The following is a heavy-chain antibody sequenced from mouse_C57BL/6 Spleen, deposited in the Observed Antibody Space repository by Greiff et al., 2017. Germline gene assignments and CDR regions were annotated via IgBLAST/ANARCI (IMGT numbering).Heavy chain of an antibody. CDR2: IYPGDGDT. CDR3: ARDYDYDGGKYYAMDY. J-gene: IGHJ4*01. CDR1: GYAFSSSW. V-gene: IGHV1-82*01. D-gene: IGHD2-4*01. Sequence: VQLQQSGPELVKPGASVKISCKASGYAFSSSWMNWVKQRPGKGLEWIGRIYPGDGDTNYNGKFKGKATLTADKSSSTAYMQLSSLTSEDSAVYFCARDYDYDGGKYYAMDYWGQGTSVTGFS.